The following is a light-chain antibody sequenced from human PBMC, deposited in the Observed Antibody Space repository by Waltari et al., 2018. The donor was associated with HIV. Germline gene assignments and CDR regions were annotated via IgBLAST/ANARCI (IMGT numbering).Light chain of an antibody. Sequence: QSVLTQPPSASGTPGPRVTISCSGSSSNIGSNTVNWYQQLPGTAHSLLIYSNNQRPSGVPDRFSGSKSGTSASLAISGLQSEDEAYYYCATWDDSLNGPVFGGGTKLTVL. J-gene: IGLJ2*01. CDR3: ATWDDSLNGPV. CDR2: SNN. CDR1: SSNIGSNT. V-gene: IGLV1-44*01.